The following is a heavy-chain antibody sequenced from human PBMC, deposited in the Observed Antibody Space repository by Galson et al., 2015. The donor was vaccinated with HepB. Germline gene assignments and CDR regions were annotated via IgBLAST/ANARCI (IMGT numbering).Heavy chain of an antibody. V-gene: IGHV3-9*01. J-gene: IGHJ3*02. CDR1: GFTFDDYA. Sequence: SLRLSCAASGFTFDDYAMHWVRQAPGKGLEWVSGISWNSGSIGYADSVKGRFTISRDNAKNSLYLQMNSLRAEDTALYYCAKDNNDNVYCSSTSCYGGAFDIWGQGTMVTVSS. D-gene: IGHD2-2*01. CDR3: AKDNNDNVYCSSTSCYGGAFDI. CDR2: ISWNSGSI.